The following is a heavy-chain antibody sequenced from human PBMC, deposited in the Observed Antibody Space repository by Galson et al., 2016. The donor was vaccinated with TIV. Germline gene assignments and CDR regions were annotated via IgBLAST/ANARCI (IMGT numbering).Heavy chain of an antibody. CDR3: ARNVAQTGDFDD. CDR2: MHPDSGHT. Sequence: SVKVSCKASGYPFTNYDINWVRQTAGQGLEWLGWMHPDSGHTGYAQKFQGRVNMTRDTSISTAYMELRSLISEDTAVYYCARNVAQTGDFDDWGQGTLVTVSS. D-gene: IGHD7-27*01. J-gene: IGHJ4*02. CDR1: GYPFTNYD. V-gene: IGHV1-8*01.